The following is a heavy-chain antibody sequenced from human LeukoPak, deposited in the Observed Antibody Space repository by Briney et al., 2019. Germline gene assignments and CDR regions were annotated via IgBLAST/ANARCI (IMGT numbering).Heavy chain of an antibody. J-gene: IGHJ4*02. CDR1: GFTVSSNY. V-gene: IGHV3-53*05. CDR2: IYSGGST. D-gene: IGHD3-10*01. CDR3: AKARGSGSYSYYFDY. Sequence: GGSLRLSCAASGFTVSSNYMSWVRQAPGKGLEWVSIIYSGGSTYYADSVKGRFTLSRDNSKHTLHLQMNSLRAEDTAVYYCAKARGSGSYSYYFDYWGQGTLVTDSS.